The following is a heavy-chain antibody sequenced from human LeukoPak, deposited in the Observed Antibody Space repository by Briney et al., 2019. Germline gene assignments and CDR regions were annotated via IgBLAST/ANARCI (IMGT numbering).Heavy chain of an antibody. CDR2: IYSGGST. V-gene: IGHV3-66*01. CDR1: GFTVSSNY. J-gene: IGHJ4*02. CDR3: ARADSGSSMYYFDS. D-gene: IGHD1-26*01. Sequence: AGGSLRLSCAASGFTVSSNYMSWVRQAPGKGLEWVSVIYSGGSTYYTDSVKGRFTISRDNSKNTVYLQMNSLRAEDTAVYYCARADSGSSMYYFDSWGQGTLVTVSS.